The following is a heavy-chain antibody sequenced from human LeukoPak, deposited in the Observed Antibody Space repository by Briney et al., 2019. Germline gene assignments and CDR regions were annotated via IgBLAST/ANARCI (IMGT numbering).Heavy chain of an antibody. CDR2: ISNAGDNT. CDR1: GFTFSNYA. CDR3: ARDSGYDFWSGYYLYFQH. Sequence: GGSLRLSCAASGFTFSNYAMTWVRQAPGKGLEWVSSISNAGDNTQYADSVKGRFTISRDNAKNSLYLQMNSLRAEDTAVYYCARDSGYDFWSGYYLYFQHWGQGTLVTVSS. V-gene: IGHV3-21*01. D-gene: IGHD3-3*01. J-gene: IGHJ1*01.